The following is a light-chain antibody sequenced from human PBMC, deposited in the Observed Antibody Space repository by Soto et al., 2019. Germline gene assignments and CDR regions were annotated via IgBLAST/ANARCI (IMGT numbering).Light chain of an antibody. Sequence: IHMTQSPSTLSASVRERGTITCRASQSIRYWLAWFQQKAGKAPRLLIYEASRLESGVPSRFSGSGYGTDFTLTITSLQTDDFGTYHCQQYDVHPKTFGQGTKV. CDR3: QQYDVHPKT. CDR1: QSIRYW. V-gene: IGKV1-5*03. CDR2: EAS. J-gene: IGKJ1*01.